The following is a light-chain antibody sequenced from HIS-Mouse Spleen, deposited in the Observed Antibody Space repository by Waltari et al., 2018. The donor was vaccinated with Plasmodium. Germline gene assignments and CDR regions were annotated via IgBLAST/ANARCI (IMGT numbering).Light chain of an antibody. CDR1: SSDVGGYNY. CDR3: CSYAGSYTLV. CDR2: DVS. Sequence: QSALTQPGSVSGSPGQSVTISCTGTSSDVGGYNYVSWYQQHPGKAPKLMIYDVSKRPSGVPDRFSGSKSGNTASLTISGLQAEDEADYYCCSYAGSYTLVFGGGTK. J-gene: IGLJ2*01. V-gene: IGLV2-11*01.